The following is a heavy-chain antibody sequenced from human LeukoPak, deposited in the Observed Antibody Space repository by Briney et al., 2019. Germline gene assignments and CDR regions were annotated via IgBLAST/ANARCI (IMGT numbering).Heavy chain of an antibody. D-gene: IGHD1-26*01. CDR2: IYYTGTT. J-gene: IGHJ4*02. CDR1: GGPISTSSYY. V-gene: IGHV4-39*07. Sequence: SETLSLTCTVSGGPISTSSYYWGWIRQPPGKGLEWIGSIYYTGTTNYNPSLKSRVTISVDTSKNQFSLKLSSVTAADTAVYYCASQKGGSYDGSTDYWGQGTLVTVSS. CDR3: ASQKGGSYDGSTDY.